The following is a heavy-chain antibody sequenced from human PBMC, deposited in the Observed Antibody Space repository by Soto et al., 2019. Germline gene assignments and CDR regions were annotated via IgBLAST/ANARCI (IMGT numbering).Heavy chain of an antibody. D-gene: IGHD3-22*01. J-gene: IGHJ4*02. CDR1: GYTFTSYS. Sequence: GASVKVSCKASGYTFTSYSISWVRQAPGQGLEWMGWISAYNGNTNYAQKLQGRVTMTTDTSTSTAYMELRSLRSDDTAVYYCARDYYDSSGYSQPFDYWGQGTLVTVSS. CDR3: ARDYYDSSGYSQPFDY. V-gene: IGHV1-18*04. CDR2: ISAYNGNT.